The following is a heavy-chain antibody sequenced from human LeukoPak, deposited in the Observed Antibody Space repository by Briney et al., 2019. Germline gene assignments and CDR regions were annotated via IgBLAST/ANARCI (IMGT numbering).Heavy chain of an antibody. D-gene: IGHD4-11*01. J-gene: IGHJ3*02. CDR2: IKWNGGST. V-gene: IGHV3-20*04. Sequence: PGGSLRLSCAASGFTFDDYGMSWVRQAPGKGLEWVSSIKWNGGSTGYADSVKGRFTISRDNAKNSLYLQMSSLRAEDTALYYCARPLLADYSDAFDIWGQGTMVTVSS. CDR3: ARPLLADYSDAFDI. CDR1: GFTFDDYG.